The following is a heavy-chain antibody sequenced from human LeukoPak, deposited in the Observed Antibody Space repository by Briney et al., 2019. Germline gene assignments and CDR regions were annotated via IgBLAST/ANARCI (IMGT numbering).Heavy chain of an antibody. D-gene: IGHD1-26*01. Sequence: GRSLRLSCAASGFTFSSYAMSWVRQAPGKGLEWVSAISGSGGSTYYADSVKGRFTISRDNSKNTLYLQMNSLRAEDTAVYYCANHRAWGPSDYWGQGTLVTVSS. CDR1: GFTFSSYA. J-gene: IGHJ4*02. CDR2: ISGSGGST. V-gene: IGHV3-23*01. CDR3: ANHRAWGPSDY.